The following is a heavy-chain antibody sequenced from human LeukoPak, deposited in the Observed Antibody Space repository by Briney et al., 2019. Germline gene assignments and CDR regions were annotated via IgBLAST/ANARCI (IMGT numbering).Heavy chain of an antibody. CDR2: MNPNSGNT. D-gene: IGHD2-15*01. CDR1: GYTFTSYG. Sequence: VASVKVSCKASGYTFTSYGISWVRQAPGQGLEWMGWMNPNSGNTGYAQKFQGRVTMTRNTSISTAYMELSSLRSEDTAVYYCARVYCSGGSCYSDFDYWGQGTLVTVSS. J-gene: IGHJ4*02. CDR3: ARVYCSGGSCYSDFDY. V-gene: IGHV1-8*02.